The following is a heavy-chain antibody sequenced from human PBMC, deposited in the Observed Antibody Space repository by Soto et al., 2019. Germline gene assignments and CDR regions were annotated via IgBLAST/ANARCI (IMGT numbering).Heavy chain of an antibody. CDR1: GFNFRNYG. V-gene: IGHV3-48*01. D-gene: IGHD3-22*01. Sequence: PGGLLRLSCAASGFNFRNYGRNWVRQDKGKGLEWVSYIGIGSSTKYYADSVKGRFTISRDNAKNSLYLQMNSLRAEDTAVYYCARDQLYYNDISGRPLNAFDVWGQGTMVT. CDR2: IGIGSSTK. CDR3: ARDQLYYNDISGRPLNAFDV. J-gene: IGHJ3*01.